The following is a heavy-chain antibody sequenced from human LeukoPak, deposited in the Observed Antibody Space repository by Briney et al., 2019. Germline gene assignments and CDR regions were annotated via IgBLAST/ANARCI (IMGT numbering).Heavy chain of an antibody. V-gene: IGHV4-59*08. CDR1: GGSISSYY. CDR2: IYYSGST. D-gene: IGHD1-26*01. CDR3: ARPYSGTDSYFDC. Sequence: SETLSLTCTVSGGSISSYYWSWIRQPPGKGLEWIGHIYYSGSTNYNPSLKSRVTISIDTSKNQFSLKLNSVTAADTAVYYCARPYSGTDSYFDCWGQGTLVTVSS. J-gene: IGHJ4*02.